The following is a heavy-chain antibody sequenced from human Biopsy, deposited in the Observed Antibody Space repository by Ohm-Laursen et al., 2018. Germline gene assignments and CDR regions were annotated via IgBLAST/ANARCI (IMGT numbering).Heavy chain of an antibody. V-gene: IGHV4-59*01. CDR3: ALGGGSYVNFDY. J-gene: IGHJ4*02. CDR1: GGSISNYF. CDR2: FRFEDRT. D-gene: IGHD1-26*01. Sequence: SETLSLTCPVSGGSISNYFWTWIRQPPGKGLEWIGYFRFEDRTSYNSSLKSRVTISADTSKNQFSLRLSSVTAADTAVYYCALGGGSYVNFDYWGQGILVTVSS.